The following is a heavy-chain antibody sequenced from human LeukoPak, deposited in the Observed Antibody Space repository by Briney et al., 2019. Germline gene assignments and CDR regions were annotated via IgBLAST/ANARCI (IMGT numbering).Heavy chain of an antibody. J-gene: IGHJ6*03. CDR3: AKEASGYVGYYMDV. D-gene: IGHD5-12*01. CDR1: GCTFSSYA. Sequence: GGSQRLSCAASGCTFSSYAMSWVRQAPGKGLEWVSAISGSGGSTYYADSVKGRFTISRDNSKNKLYLQMNSLRAEDTAVYYCAKEASGYVGYYMDVWGKGTTVTISS. V-gene: IGHV3-23*01. CDR2: ISGSGGST.